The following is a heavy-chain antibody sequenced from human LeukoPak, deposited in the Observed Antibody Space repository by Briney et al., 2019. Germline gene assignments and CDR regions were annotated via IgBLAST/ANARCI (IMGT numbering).Heavy chain of an antibody. CDR3: AGSLGYCTSNVCYLKY. V-gene: IGHV1-18*01. D-gene: IGHD2-8*01. Sequence: EASVKVSCKTSGYSENFYGITWVRQVAGRGLEWMGWISAQHGQTEYAPNSQDRVTMTTDTYTNTAYMELRSLRSDDTAVYYCAGSLGYCTSNVCYLKYWGQGTLVTVSS. CDR1: GYSENFYG. J-gene: IGHJ4*02. CDR2: ISAQHGQT.